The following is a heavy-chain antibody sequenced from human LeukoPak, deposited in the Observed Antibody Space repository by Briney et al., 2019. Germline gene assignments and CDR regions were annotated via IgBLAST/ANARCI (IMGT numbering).Heavy chain of an antibody. CDR3: ARGVDWFDP. V-gene: IGHV1-2*02. CDR2: INPNSGGT. CDR1: GYTFTSYD. J-gene: IGHJ5*02. Sequence: RASVKVSCKASGYTFTSYDINWVRQATGQGLEWMGWINPNSGGTNYAQKFQGRVTMTRDTSISTAYMELSRLRSDDTAVYYCARGVDWFDPWGQGTLVTVSS.